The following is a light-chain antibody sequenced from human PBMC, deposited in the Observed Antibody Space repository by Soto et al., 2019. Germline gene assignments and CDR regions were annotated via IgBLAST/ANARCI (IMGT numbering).Light chain of an antibody. J-gene: IGKJ2*01. CDR1: QSVGTF. V-gene: IGKV3-11*01. CDR2: DGS. Sequence: EIVLTQSPATLSLSPGERATLSCRASQSVGTFLAWYQQKPGQAPRLIIYDGSNRATGVPARVSGTGSGTDFALTISSVEPEDFAVYYCQHRTTWPRTFGQGTKLDIK. CDR3: QHRTTWPRT.